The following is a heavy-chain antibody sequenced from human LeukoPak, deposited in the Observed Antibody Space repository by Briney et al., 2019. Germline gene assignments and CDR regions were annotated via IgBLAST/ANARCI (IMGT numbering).Heavy chain of an antibody. CDR3: ARDHYYDSSGTSHLFDY. V-gene: IGHV1-69*13. J-gene: IGHJ4*02. Sequence: ASVKVSCKASGGTFSSYAISWVRQAPGQGLEWMGGIIPIFGTANYAQKFQGRVTTTADESTSTAYMELSSLRSEDTAVYYCARDHYYDSSGTSHLFDYWGQGTLVTVSS. D-gene: IGHD3-22*01. CDR1: GGTFSSYA. CDR2: IIPIFGTA.